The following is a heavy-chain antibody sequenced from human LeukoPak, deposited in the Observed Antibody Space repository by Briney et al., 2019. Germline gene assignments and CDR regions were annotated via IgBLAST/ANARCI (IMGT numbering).Heavy chain of an antibody. V-gene: IGHV4-4*02. CDR2: IYHSGST. CDR3: ARVRAGEVPAAPIIFSAFDI. J-gene: IGHJ3*02. Sequence: SETLSLTCAVSGGSISSSNWWSWVRQPPGKGLEWIGEIYHSGSTNYNPSLKSRVTISVDKSKNQFSLKLSSVTAADTAVYYCARVRAGEVPAAPIIFSAFDIWGQGTMVTVSS. D-gene: IGHD2-2*01. CDR1: GGSISSSNW.